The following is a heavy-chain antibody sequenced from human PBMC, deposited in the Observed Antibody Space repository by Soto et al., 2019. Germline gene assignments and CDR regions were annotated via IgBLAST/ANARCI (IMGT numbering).Heavy chain of an antibody. CDR2: IYHSGST. V-gene: IGHV4-30-2*01. Sequence: PSETLSLTCAVPGGSISSGGYSWSWIRQPPGKGLEWIGYIYHSGSTYYNPSLKSRVTISVDRSKNQFSLKLSSVTAADTAVYYCARVGQLVPSRYGMDVWGQGTTVTVSS. D-gene: IGHD6-6*01. CDR1: GGSISSGGYS. J-gene: IGHJ6*02. CDR3: ARVGQLVPSRYGMDV.